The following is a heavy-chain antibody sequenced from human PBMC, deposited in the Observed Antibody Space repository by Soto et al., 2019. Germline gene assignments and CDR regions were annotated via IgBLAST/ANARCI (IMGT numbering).Heavy chain of an antibody. CDR1: GYTFTSYG. CDR2: ISAYNGNT. Sequence: GASVKVSCKASGYTFTSYGISWVRQAPGQGLERMGWISAYNGNTNYAQKLQGRVTMTTDTSTSTAYMELRSLRSDDTAVYYCAKEPDSSGYYYRGYYYYGMDVWGQGTTVTVSS. D-gene: IGHD3-22*01. CDR3: AKEPDSSGYYYRGYYYYGMDV. V-gene: IGHV1-18*01. J-gene: IGHJ6*02.